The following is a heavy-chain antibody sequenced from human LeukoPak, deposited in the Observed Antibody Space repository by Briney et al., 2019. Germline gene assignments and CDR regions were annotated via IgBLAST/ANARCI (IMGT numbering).Heavy chain of an antibody. V-gene: IGHV1-8*01. CDR3: ARFPIVVVPAAILKYYYYYGMDV. CDR2: MNPNSGNT. J-gene: IGHJ6*02. D-gene: IGHD2-2*01. CDR1: GYTFTSYD. Sequence: ASVKVSCKASGYTFTSYDINWARQATGQGLEWMGWMNPNSGNTGYAQKFQGRVTMTRNTSISTAYMELSSLRSEDTAVYYCARFPIVVVPAAILKYYYYYGMDVWGQGTTVTVSS.